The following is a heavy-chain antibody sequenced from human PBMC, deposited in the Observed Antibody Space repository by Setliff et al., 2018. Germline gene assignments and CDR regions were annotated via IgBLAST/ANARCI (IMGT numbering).Heavy chain of an antibody. CDR2: IKQDGSDK. V-gene: IGHV3-7*01. CDR1: GFTFSNHW. CDR3: ARSESCGATNCSPFDY. D-gene: IGHD2-2*01. J-gene: IGHJ4*02. Sequence: PGGSLRLSCAASGFTFSNHWMTWVRQAPGKGLEWVANIKQDGSDKYYVDSVKGRFTVSRDNAKNSLYLQMNSLRAEDTAVYYCARSESCGATNCSPFDYWGQGTLVTVSS.